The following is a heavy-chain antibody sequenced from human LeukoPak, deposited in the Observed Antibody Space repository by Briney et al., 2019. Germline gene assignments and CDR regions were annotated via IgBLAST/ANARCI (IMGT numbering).Heavy chain of an antibody. CDR3: ARTLSGLSDAFDI. Sequence: GGSLRLSCAASGFTFSSYSMNWVRQAPGEGLEWVSSISSGSTSYIYYADSMKDRFTISRDNAKNSLYLQMNSLRAEDTAVYYCARTLSGLSDAFDIWGQGTMVTVSS. CDR2: ISSGSTSYI. CDR1: GFTFSSYS. D-gene: IGHD3/OR15-3a*01. V-gene: IGHV3-21*01. J-gene: IGHJ3*02.